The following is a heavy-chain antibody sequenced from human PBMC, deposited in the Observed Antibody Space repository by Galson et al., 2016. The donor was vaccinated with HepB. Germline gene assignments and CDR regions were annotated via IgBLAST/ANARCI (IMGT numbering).Heavy chain of an antibody. J-gene: IGHJ4*02. Sequence: SLRLSCAASGFTFSSYWMTWVRQAPGRGLEWVANIKKEGSKRFYVDSVWGRFTTSRDNSKNSLYLQMNSLRAEDPAVYYCCVDTARDYFFDYWGQGTLVTVSS. CDR2: IKKEGSKR. V-gene: IGHV3-7*01. CDR1: GFTFSSYW. CDR3: CVDTARDYFFDY. D-gene: IGHD5-18*01.